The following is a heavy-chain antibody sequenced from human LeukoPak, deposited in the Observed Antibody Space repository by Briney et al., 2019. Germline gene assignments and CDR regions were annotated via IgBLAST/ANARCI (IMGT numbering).Heavy chain of an antibody. CDR1: GFPFRTYW. Sequence: GGSLRLSCAAYGFPFRTYWMSWVRQAPGKGLGWVANINEDGGEKYYADSVKGRFSISRDNARNSLYVQMNNLRAEDTAVYYCARTSGDPFDYWGQGTLVAVSS. V-gene: IGHV3-7*01. D-gene: IGHD4-17*01. CDR2: INEDGGEK. CDR3: ARTSGDPFDY. J-gene: IGHJ4*02.